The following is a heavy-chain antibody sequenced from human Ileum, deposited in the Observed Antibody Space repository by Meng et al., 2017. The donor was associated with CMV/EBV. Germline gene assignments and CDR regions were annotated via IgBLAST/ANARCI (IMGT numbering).Heavy chain of an antibody. CDR2: IKQDGNEI. V-gene: IGHV3-7*01. Sequence: GESLKISCAGSGFIFSDHYIDWVRQAPGKGLEWVANIKQDGNEIYYVDSVKGRFTISRDNSKNSLYLQMNSLRAEDTAVYYCARGGGRYEYWGQGTLVTVSS. J-gene: IGHJ4*02. D-gene: IGHD6-19*01. CDR3: ARGGGRYEY. CDR1: GFIFSDHY.